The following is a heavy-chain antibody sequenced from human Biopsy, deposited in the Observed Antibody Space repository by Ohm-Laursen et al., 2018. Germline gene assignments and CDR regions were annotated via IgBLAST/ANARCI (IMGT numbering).Heavy chain of an antibody. CDR3: ARDRGYYSDRTVPGYFDL. D-gene: IGHD3-22*01. J-gene: IGHJ2*01. CDR2: VYYTGST. CDR1: GDSVTKYY. V-gene: IGHV4-59*02. Sequence: SETLSLTCTVSGDSVTKYYWSWIRQPPGKGLEWIGYVYYTGSTGYNPSLQSRVTISVDTSKNHFSLRLRSVTPADTAIYYCARDRGYYSDRTVPGYFDLWGRGTLVTVSS.